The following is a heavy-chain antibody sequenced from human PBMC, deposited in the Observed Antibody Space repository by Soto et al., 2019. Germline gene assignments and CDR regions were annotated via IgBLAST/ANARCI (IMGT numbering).Heavy chain of an antibody. CDR3: ARERGGCTSSRCYGPDS. Sequence: SETLSLTCTVSGGSISSGDYYWSWIRQPPGKGLEWIGYISYSGSTFYNPSLKSRLTISVDTSRNQFSLKVTSVTAADTAVYYCARERGGCTSSRCYGPDSWGQGTLVTVSS. CDR1: GGSISSGDYY. V-gene: IGHV4-30-4*01. D-gene: IGHD5-18*01. CDR2: ISYSGST. J-gene: IGHJ4*02.